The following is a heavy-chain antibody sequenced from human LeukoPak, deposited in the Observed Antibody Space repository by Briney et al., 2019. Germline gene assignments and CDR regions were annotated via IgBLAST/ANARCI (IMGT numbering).Heavy chain of an antibody. V-gene: IGHV3-9*01. CDR3: VKGVGVNKGYYFDH. D-gene: IGHD1-26*01. J-gene: IGHJ4*02. Sequence: GGSLRLSCAASRFTFEDYAMHWDRQAPGKGLEWVSTISWNSRTIGYADSVKGRFTISRDNAKNSLYLQMNSLTVEDRALYYCVKGVGVNKGYYFDHWGQGSLVTVSS. CDR2: ISWNSRTI. CDR1: RFTFEDYA.